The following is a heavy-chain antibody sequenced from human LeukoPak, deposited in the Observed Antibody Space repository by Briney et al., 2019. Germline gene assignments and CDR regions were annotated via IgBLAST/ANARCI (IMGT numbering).Heavy chain of an antibody. D-gene: IGHD3-10*01. CDR1: GYTFTSYW. J-gene: IGHJ3*02. CDR2: IYPGDSDT. CDR3: ARLGFGHTDAFDI. V-gene: IGHV5-51*01. Sequence: GESLKISCKGSGYTFTSYWIGWVRQMPGKGPEWMGIIYPGDSDTEYSPSFQGQVTISADKSISTVYLQWSSLQASDTAMYYCARLGFGHTDAFDIWGQGTMVTVSS.